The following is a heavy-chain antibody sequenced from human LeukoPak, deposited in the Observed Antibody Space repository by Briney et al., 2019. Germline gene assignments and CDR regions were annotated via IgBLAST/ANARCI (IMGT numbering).Heavy chain of an antibody. J-gene: IGHJ4*02. Sequence: GGSLRLSCAASGFTFSSYSMNWVRQAPGKGLEGVSSISSSSSYICYADSVKGRFTISRDNAKNSLYLQMNSLRAEDTAVYYCARDLAPKLGEPFTFDYWGQGTLVTVSS. CDR1: GFTFSSYS. D-gene: IGHD6-13*01. CDR2: ISSSSSYI. V-gene: IGHV3-21*01. CDR3: ARDLAPKLGEPFTFDY.